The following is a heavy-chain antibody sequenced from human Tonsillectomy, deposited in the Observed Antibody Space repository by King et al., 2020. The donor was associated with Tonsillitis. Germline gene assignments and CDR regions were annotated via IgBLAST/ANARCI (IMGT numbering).Heavy chain of an antibody. CDR3: ARGYYGDYGYYYYYMDV. Sequence: VQLVESGAEVKKPGASVKVSCKASGYTFTSYDINWVRQATGQGLEWMGWMNPNSGNTDYAQKFQGRVTMTRNTSISTAYMELSSLRSEDTAVYYCARGYYGDYGYYYYYMDVWGKGTTVTVSS. V-gene: IGHV1-8*01. J-gene: IGHJ6*03. CDR2: MNPNSGNT. D-gene: IGHD4-17*01. CDR1: GYTFTSYD.